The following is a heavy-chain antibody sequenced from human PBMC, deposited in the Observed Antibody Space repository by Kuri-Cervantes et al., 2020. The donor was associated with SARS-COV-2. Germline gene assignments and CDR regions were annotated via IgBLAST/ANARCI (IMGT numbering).Heavy chain of an antibody. CDR3: AREYCSGGRCYGADGFDI. CDR1: GFTVSSNY. CDR2: IYSGFGT. V-gene: IGHV3-53*01. J-gene: IGHJ3*02. D-gene: IGHD2-15*01. Sequence: GESLKISCAASGFTVSSNYMSWVRQAPGKGLEWVSVIYSGFGTYYADSVKGRFTISRDNSKNTLYLQMDRLRAEDTAVYYCAREYCSGGRCYGADGFDIWGQGTMVTVSS.